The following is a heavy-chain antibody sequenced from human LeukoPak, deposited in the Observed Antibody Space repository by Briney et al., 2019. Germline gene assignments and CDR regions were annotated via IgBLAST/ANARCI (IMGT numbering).Heavy chain of an antibody. CDR2: ISTNRSYI. D-gene: IGHD1-1*01. V-gene: IGHV3-21*04. CDR3: AKDGYLGRLYYFAY. Sequence: GGSLRLSCAASGFTFSSYAMSWVRQAPGKGLGWVSSISTNRSYIYYADSVKGRFTISRDNAKNSLYLQMNSLRAEDPALYYCAKDGYLGRLYYFAYWGQGTLVTVPS. CDR1: GFTFSSYA. J-gene: IGHJ4*02.